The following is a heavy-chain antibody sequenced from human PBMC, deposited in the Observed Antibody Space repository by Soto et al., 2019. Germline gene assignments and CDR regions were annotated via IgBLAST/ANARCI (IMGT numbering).Heavy chain of an antibody. V-gene: IGHV4-59*01. CDR3: ARGAGVRYSGSYVHGMDV. D-gene: IGHD1-26*01. Sequence: SDTLSLTCTVSGGSISSYYWSWIRQPPGKGLEWIGYIYYSGGTNYNPSLKSRVTISVDTSKNHFSLKLTSVTAADTAVYYCARGAGVRYSGSYVHGMDVWGQGTTVTVSS. J-gene: IGHJ6*02. CDR2: IYYSGGT. CDR1: GGSISSYY.